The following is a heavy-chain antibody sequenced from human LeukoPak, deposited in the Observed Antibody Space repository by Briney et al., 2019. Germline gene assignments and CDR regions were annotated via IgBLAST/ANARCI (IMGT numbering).Heavy chain of an antibody. CDR3: ARLNYYDSSGYYYPAHFDY. J-gene: IGHJ4*02. Sequence: GGSLRLSCAASGFTVSSNYMSWVRQAPGKGLEWVSVIYSGGSTYYAVSVKGRFTISRDNSKNTLYLQMNSLRAEDTAVYYCARLNYYDSSGYYYPAHFDYWGQGTLVTVSS. V-gene: IGHV3-66*01. CDR2: IYSGGST. D-gene: IGHD3-22*01. CDR1: GFTVSSNY.